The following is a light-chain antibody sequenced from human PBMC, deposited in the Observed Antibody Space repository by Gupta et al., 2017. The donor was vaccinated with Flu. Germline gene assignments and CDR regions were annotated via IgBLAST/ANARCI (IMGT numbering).Light chain of an antibody. V-gene: IGKV1-5*03. J-gene: IGKJ1*01. Sequence: DIQMTQSPSTLPASVGDRVTITCRASQSINSWLAWYQQKPGKAPKLLIYKASSLESGVPSRFSGSGSGTEFTLTISSLQPDDFATYYCQQYHTYWTFGQGTKVEIK. CDR1: QSINSW. CDR3: QQYHTYWT. CDR2: KAS.